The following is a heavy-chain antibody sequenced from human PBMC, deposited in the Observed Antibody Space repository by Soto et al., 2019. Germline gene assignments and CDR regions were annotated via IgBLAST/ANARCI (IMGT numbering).Heavy chain of an antibody. V-gene: IGHV3-30-3*01. CDR3: ARSHAPYYYDTTGFFFGLDV. CDR1: GFTFSNYA. CDR2: MSFDETKK. D-gene: IGHD3-22*01. Sequence: QVRLVESGGGVVQPGRSLRLSCAASGFTFSNYAMHWVRQAPGKGLEWVAVMSFDETKKYHAASVEGRFTISRDNSQNTLDLQMNSLRAEDTALYYCARSHAPYYYDTTGFFFGLDVWGQGTRVVVSS. J-gene: IGHJ6*02.